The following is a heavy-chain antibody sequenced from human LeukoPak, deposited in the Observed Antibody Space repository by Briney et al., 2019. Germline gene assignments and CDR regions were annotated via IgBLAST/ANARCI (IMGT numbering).Heavy chain of an antibody. Sequence: PGGSLRLSCAASGFTFSSYSMKWVRQAPGKGLEWVSSISSSSSYIYYADSVKGRFTISRDNAKNSLYLQMNSLRAEDTAVYYCAKDLLSGGNCYSIFHYWGQGTLVTVSS. CDR2: ISSSSSYI. CDR3: AKDLLSGGNCYSIFHY. J-gene: IGHJ4*02. D-gene: IGHD2-15*01. V-gene: IGHV3-21*04. CDR1: GFTFSSYS.